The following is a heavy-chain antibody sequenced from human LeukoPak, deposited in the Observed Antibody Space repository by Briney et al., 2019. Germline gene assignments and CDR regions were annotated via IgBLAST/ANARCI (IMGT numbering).Heavy chain of an antibody. CDR3: ARGPYDFWSGYSRGWFDP. Sequence: SETLSLTCTVSGGSISSGGYYWSWIRQHPGKGLEWIGYIYYSGSTYYNPSLKSRVTISVDTFKNQFSLKLSSVTAADTAVYYCARGPYDFWSGYSRGWFDPWGQGTLVTVSS. CDR1: GGSISSGGYY. V-gene: IGHV4-31*03. CDR2: IYYSGST. J-gene: IGHJ5*02. D-gene: IGHD3-3*01.